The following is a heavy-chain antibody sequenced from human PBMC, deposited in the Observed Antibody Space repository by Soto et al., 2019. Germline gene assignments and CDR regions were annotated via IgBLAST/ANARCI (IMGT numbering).Heavy chain of an antibody. V-gene: IGHV3-53*01. D-gene: IGHD3-10*01. CDR3: ARLWLGELPPPGRLFGLDH. CDR2: IYSGGST. J-gene: IGHJ4*02. CDR1: GFTVSTNY. Sequence: PGGSLRLSCAASGFTVSTNYMTWVRQAPGKGLECVSVIYSGGSTYYADSVKGRFTISRDNSKNTQYLQMNSLRAEDTAGYYCARLWLGELPPPGRLFGLDHWGQGTLVTVSS.